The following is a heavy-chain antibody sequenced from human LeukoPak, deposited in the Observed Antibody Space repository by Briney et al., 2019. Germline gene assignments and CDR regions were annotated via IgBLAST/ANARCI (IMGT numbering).Heavy chain of an antibody. Sequence: GGSLRLSCAASGFTFSSYWMSWVRQAPGKGLEWVAVIWYDGSDKYYADSVKGRFTISRDNSKNTLYLQMSSLRAEDTAVYYCAREGFVVAAAGHVGYFQHWGQGTLVTVSS. CDR1: GFTFSSYW. D-gene: IGHD6-13*01. J-gene: IGHJ1*01. V-gene: IGHV3-33*08. CDR3: AREGFVVAAAGHVGYFQH. CDR2: IWYDGSDK.